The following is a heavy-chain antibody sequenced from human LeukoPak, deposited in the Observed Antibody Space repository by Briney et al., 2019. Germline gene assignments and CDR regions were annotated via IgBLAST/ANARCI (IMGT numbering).Heavy chain of an antibody. CDR1: GGTFSSYA. Sequence: GSSVKVSCKASGGTFSSYAISWVRQAPGQGLEWMGRIIPILGIASYAQKFQGRVTITADKSTSTAYMELSSLRSEDTAVYYCATYYYDSSGYNYYYYYGMDVWGQGTTVTVSS. CDR2: IIPILGIA. V-gene: IGHV1-69*04. D-gene: IGHD3-22*01. J-gene: IGHJ6*02. CDR3: ATYYYDSSGYNYYYYYGMDV.